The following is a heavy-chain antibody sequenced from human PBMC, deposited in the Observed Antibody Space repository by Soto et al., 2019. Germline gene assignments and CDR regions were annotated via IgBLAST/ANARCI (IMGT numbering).Heavy chain of an antibody. D-gene: IGHD6-13*01. CDR1: GYTFTSYG. V-gene: IGHV1-18*01. CDR2: ISAYNGNT. CDR3: ATVIAAAADFDY. Sequence: QVQLVQSGAEVKKPGASVKVSCKASGYTFTSYGISWVRQAPGQGLEWMGWISAYNGNTNYAQKLQGRVTMTPDTSTNTAYMERRNLRSDDTAVYYCATVIAAAADFDYWGQGTLVTVSS. J-gene: IGHJ4*02.